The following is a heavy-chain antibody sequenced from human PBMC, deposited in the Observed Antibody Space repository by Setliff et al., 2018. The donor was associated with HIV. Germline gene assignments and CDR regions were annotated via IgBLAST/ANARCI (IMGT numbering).Heavy chain of an antibody. J-gene: IGHJ2*01. CDR3: ARDLYYYDSSSYLRWYFDL. Sequence: SETLSLTCTVSGGSISSSSYYWGWIRQPPGKGLEWIGSIYYSGSTYYNPSLKSRVTISVDTSKNQFSLKLSSVTAADTAVYYCARDLYYYDSSSYLRWYFDLWGRGTLVTVSS. V-gene: IGHV4-39*07. D-gene: IGHD3-22*01. CDR1: GGSISSSSYY. CDR2: IYYSGST.